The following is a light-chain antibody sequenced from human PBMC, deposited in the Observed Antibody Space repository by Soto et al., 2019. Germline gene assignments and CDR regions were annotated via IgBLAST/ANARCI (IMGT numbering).Light chain of an antibody. V-gene: IGKV3-11*01. CDR3: QQRSSFLS. CDR1: ESVTTH. J-gene: IGKJ5*01. CDR2: GAS. Sequence: VLTQSPAALSLSPREGAVLSCRASESVTTHVFWYQQKPGQAPRLLIYGASQRATGIPARFSGSGSGTDFTLIISSLEPEDFSVYHCQQRSSFLSFVQVSRLEI.